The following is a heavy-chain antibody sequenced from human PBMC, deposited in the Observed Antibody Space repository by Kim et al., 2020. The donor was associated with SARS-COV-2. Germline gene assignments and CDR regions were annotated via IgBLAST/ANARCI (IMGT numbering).Heavy chain of an antibody. D-gene: IGHD2-15*01. V-gene: IGHV3-30*18. J-gene: IGHJ6*02. CDR3: AKDLDIVVGVAAPRYCYYCMDV. CDR1: GFTFSSYG. CDR2: ISYDGSNK. Sequence: GGSLRLSCAASGFTFSSYGMHWVRQAPGKGLEWVAVISYDGSNKTYADSAKGRFTISSDNSKNTLYLQMNSLRAEDTAVYYCAKDLDIVVGVAAPRYCYYCMDVWGPGTTVTVSS.